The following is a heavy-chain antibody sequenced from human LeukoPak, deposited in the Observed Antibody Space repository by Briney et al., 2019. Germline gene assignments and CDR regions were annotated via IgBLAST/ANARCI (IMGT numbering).Heavy chain of an antibody. CDR1: GVSISSYY. J-gene: IGHJ6*02. D-gene: IGHD3-10*01. CDR3: ARDRVLLGFGEPDYYYYYGMDV. V-gene: IGHV4-59*01. Sequence: SETLSLTCTGSGVSISSYYWSWLRQPPGKGLEWIGYIYYSGSTNYNPSLKSRVTISVDTSKNQFSLKLSSVTAADTAVYYCARDRVLLGFGEPDYYYYYGMDVWGQGTTVTVSS. CDR2: IYYSGST.